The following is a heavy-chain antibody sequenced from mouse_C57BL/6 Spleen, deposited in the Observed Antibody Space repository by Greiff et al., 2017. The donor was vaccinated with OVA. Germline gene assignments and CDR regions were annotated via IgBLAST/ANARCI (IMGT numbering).Heavy chain of an antibody. Sequence: VQLKQSGPELVKPGASVKISCKASGYSFTDYNMNWVKQSTGQSLEWIGVINPNYGTTSYNQKFKGKATLTVDKSSSTAYMQLNSLTSEDSAVYYFARLRGAMDYWGQGTSVTVSS. CDR1: GYSFTDYN. CDR3: ARLRGAMDY. V-gene: IGHV1-39*01. CDR2: INPNYGTT. J-gene: IGHJ4*01. D-gene: IGHD1-1*01.